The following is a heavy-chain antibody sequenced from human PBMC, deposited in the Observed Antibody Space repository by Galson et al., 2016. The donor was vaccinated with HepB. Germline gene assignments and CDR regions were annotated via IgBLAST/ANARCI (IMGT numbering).Heavy chain of an antibody. D-gene: IGHD3-10*02. J-gene: IGHJ4*02. V-gene: IGHV3-48*03. CDR3: ASDRYYVINS. CDR2: ISSSGRNM. Sequence: SLRLSCAASGFTFNIYEMNWVRQAPGKGLEGVSYISSSGRNMYYADSVEGRFTISRDNAKNSLYLQMNSLRAEDTAVYYCASDRYYVINSWGQGTLVTVSS. CDR1: GFTFNIYE.